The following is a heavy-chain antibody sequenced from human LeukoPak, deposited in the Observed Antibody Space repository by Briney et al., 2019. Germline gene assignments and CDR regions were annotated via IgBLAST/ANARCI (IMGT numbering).Heavy chain of an antibody. Sequence: GGSLRLSCAASGFTFSNHAMSWVRQAPGKGLEWVAAISGSGGSTHYADSVKGRFTISRDNSKNTLYLQMNSLRAEDTAVYYCAKSSSTSLLYYFDYWGQGTLVTVSS. CDR2: ISGSGGST. CDR1: GFTFSNHA. D-gene: IGHD2-2*01. CDR3: AKSSSTSLLYYFDY. V-gene: IGHV3-23*01. J-gene: IGHJ4*02.